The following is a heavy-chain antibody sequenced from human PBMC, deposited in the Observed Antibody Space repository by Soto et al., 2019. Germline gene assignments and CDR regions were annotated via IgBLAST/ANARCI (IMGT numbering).Heavy chain of an antibody. CDR2: IKQDGSEK. D-gene: IGHD1-20*01. Sequence: EVQLVESGGGLVQPGGSLRLSCAASGFTFSSYWMSWVRQAPGKGLEWVANIKQDGSEKYYVDSVKGRFTISRDNAKNSLYLQMNSLRAEDTAVYYCARDSAPMVTGTTAFDIWGQGTMVTVSS. J-gene: IGHJ3*02. V-gene: IGHV3-7*01. CDR3: ARDSAPMVTGTTAFDI. CDR1: GFTFSSYW.